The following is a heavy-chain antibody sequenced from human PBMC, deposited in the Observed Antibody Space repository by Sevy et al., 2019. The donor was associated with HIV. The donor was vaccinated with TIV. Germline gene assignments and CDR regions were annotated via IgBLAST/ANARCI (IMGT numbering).Heavy chain of an antibody. J-gene: IGHJ4*02. Sequence: GGSLRLSCAASGFTFSTYSMNWVRQAPGKGLEWVSYISSSSSTIYYADSVKGRFTISRDNAKNSLYLQMNSLRDEDTAEYYCARDLGYYYDRSGYYGPYDYWGQGTLVTVSS. CDR3: ARDLGYYYDRSGYYGPYDY. V-gene: IGHV3-48*02. CDR1: GFTFSTYS. CDR2: ISSSSSTI. D-gene: IGHD3-22*01.